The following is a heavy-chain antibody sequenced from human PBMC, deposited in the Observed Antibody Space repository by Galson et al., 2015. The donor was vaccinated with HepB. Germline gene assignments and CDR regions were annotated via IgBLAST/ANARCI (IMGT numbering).Heavy chain of an antibody. CDR1: GFTFSSYS. V-gene: IGHV3-48*02. CDR2: ISSSSSTI. J-gene: IGHJ5*02. Sequence: SLRLSCATSGFTFSSYSMNWVRQAPGKGLEWVSYISSSSSTIYYADSVKGRFTISRDNAKNSLYLQMNSLRDEDTAVYYCARDGVGCSGWYDLEPRYNWFAPWGQGTLVTVSS. D-gene: IGHD6-19*01. CDR3: ARDGVGCSGWYDLEPRYNWFAP.